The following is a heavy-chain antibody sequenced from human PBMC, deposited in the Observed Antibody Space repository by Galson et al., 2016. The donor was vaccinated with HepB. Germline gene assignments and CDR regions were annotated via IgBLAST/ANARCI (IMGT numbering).Heavy chain of an antibody. CDR2: MNPSGSR. CDR1: GYSFKSYY. D-gene: IGHD5-18*01. J-gene: IGHJ4*02. V-gene: IGHV1-46*02. Sequence: SVKVSCKASGYSFKSYYMHWVRQAPGQGLEWMGIMNPSGSRSYAQKFQGRVTMTRDASTSTVYMELSSLRSENTAVYYWARGVSGYSYGYFDYWGQGTLVTVSS. CDR3: ARGVSGYSYGYFDY.